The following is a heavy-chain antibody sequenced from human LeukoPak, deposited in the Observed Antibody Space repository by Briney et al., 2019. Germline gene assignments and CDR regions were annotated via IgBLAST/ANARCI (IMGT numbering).Heavy chain of an antibody. J-gene: IGHJ2*01. Sequence: ASVKVSCKASGYTFTDYYMHWVRQAPGQGLEWMGWINPNSGGTNYAQKFQGRVTMTRDTSITTAYMELSRLSSDDTAVYYCARHPGKVTNDWYFDLWGRGTLVTVSS. D-gene: IGHD4-23*01. V-gene: IGHV1-2*02. CDR1: GYTFTDYY. CDR3: ARHPGKVTNDWYFDL. CDR2: INPNSGGT.